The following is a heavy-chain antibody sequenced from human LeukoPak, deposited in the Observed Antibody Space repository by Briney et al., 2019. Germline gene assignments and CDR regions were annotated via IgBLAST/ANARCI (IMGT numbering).Heavy chain of an antibody. J-gene: IGHJ3*02. CDR1: GFTFSSYA. CDR3: ASGIAAADAFDI. CDR2: ISYDGSNK. D-gene: IGHD6-13*01. Sequence: GRSLRLSCAASGFTFSSYAMHWVRQAPGKGLEWVAVISYDGSNKYYADSVKGRFTISRDNSKNTLYLQMNSLRAEDTAVYYCASGIAAADAFDIWGQRTMVTVSS. V-gene: IGHV3-30-3*01.